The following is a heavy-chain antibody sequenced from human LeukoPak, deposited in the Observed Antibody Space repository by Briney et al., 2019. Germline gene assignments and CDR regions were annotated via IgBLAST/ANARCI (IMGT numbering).Heavy chain of an antibody. J-gene: IGHJ4*02. D-gene: IGHD2-15*01. V-gene: IGHV3-74*01. CDR1: GFTFSSHW. CDR3: AGGQGYLIEY. Sequence: GGSLRLSCAASGFTFSSHWMHWVRQAPGKGLVWVSRINSDGSSISYADSVKGRFTISRDNAKNLLYLQMNSLRAEDAAVYYCAGGQGYLIEYWGQGTLVTVSS. CDR2: INSDGSSI.